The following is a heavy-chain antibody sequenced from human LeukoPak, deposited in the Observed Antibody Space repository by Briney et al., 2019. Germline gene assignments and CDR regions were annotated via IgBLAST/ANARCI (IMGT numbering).Heavy chain of an antibody. V-gene: IGHV1-2*06. CDR1: GYTFTGYY. CDR3: ARKDLSGYSSLDY. J-gene: IGHJ4*02. D-gene: IGHD5-18*01. CDR2: INPNSAGT. Sequence: ASVKVSCKASGYTFTGYYLHWVRQAPGQGLEWVGRINPNSAGTNYAQKFQGRITMTRDTSISTAYMELNKLTFDDTAVYYCARKDLSGYSSLDYWGQGTRVTVSS.